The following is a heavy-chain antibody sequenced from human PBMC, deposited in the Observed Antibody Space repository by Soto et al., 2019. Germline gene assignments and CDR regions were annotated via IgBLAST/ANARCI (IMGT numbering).Heavy chain of an antibody. J-gene: IGHJ6*02. Sequence: QVQLQESGPGLVKPSQTLSLTRTVSGGSISSGGDYWSWIRQHPGKGLEWIGYIYYSGSTYYNPSLKSRVTISVDTSKNPFSLKLSSVTAADTAVYYCAREVVVVPAAIPYYGMDVWGQGTTVTVSS. V-gene: IGHV4-31*03. CDR1: GGSISSGGDY. CDR3: AREVVVVPAAIPYYGMDV. CDR2: IYYSGST. D-gene: IGHD2-2*01.